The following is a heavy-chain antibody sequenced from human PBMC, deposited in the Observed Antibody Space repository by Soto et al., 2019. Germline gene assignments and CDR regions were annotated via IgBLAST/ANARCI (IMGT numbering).Heavy chain of an antibody. J-gene: IGHJ4*02. Sequence: GGSLRLSCTASGFTFGDYAMSWFRQAPGKGLEWVSYISTSSTTISYADSVKGRFTISRDNAKNSLYLQMNSLRDEDTAVYYCARDLRVVGATIAFDYWGQGALVTVSS. CDR2: ISTSSTTI. CDR3: ARDLRVVGATIAFDY. V-gene: IGHV3-48*02. D-gene: IGHD1-26*01. CDR1: GFTFGDYA.